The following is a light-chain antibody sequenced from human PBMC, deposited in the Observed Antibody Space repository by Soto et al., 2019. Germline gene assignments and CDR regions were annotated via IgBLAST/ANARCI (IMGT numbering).Light chain of an antibody. CDR3: QQYNNWPLT. J-gene: IGKJ4*01. CDR1: QSFSSN. V-gene: IGKV3-15*01. Sequence: EIVMTQSPATLSVSPGERATLSCRASQSFSSNLAWYQQKPGQTPRLLIYGASTRATEIPARFSGSGSGTEFTLTISSLQSEDFAVYYCQQYNNWPLTFGGGTKVEIK. CDR2: GAS.